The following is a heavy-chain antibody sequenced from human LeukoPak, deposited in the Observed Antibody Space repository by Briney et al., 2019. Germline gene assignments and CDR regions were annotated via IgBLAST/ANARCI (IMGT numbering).Heavy chain of an antibody. CDR3: ARDRDTDDILTGYYRPSGLDY. Sequence: GGSLRLSCAASGFTFNGYGMHWVRQAPGKGLEWVAFIHYDGSKSYYADSVKGRFTISRDNSRNTLHLQMNSLRPEDTAVYYCARDRDTDDILTGYYRPSGLDYWGQGTLVTVSS. D-gene: IGHD3-9*01. CDR1: GFTFNGYG. CDR2: IHYDGSKS. J-gene: IGHJ4*02. V-gene: IGHV3-30*02.